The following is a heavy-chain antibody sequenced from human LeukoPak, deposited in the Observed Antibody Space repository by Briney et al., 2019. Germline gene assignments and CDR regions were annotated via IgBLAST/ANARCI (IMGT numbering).Heavy chain of an antibody. CDR1: GFTFSSYS. CDR2: ITSSSSTI. Sequence: GGSLRLSCAASGFTFSSYSMNWVRQAPGKGLEWLSYITSSSSTIFYADSVKGRFTISRDNSKNTLYLQMNSLRAEDTAVYYCAKVDGYNVGYWGQGTLVTVSS. D-gene: IGHD5-24*01. V-gene: IGHV3-48*01. J-gene: IGHJ4*02. CDR3: AKVDGYNVGY.